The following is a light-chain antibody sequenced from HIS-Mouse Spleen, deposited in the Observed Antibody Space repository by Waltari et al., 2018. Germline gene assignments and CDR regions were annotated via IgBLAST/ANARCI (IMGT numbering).Light chain of an antibody. J-gene: IGLJ3*02. V-gene: IGLV1-40*01. CDR3: QSYDSSLSGSV. CDR2: GNS. Sequence: QSVLTQPPSVSGAPGQRVPISCTGSSSTIGAGHDVHWYQQLPGTAPKLLIYGNSNRPSGVPDRFSGSKSGTSASLAITGLQAEDETDYYCQSYDSSLSGSVFGGGTKLTVL. CDR1: SSTIGAGHD.